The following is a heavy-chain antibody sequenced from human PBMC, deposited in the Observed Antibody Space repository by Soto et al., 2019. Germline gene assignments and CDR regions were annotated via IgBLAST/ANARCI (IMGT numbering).Heavy chain of an antibody. CDR2: IYYSGST. D-gene: IGHD3-22*01. Sequence: QVQLQESGPGLVKPSQTLSLTCTVSGGSISSGGYYWSWIRQHPGKGLEWIGYIYYSGSTYYNPSLKSRVTISVVTSKHQFSLKLSSVTAADTAVYYCARETRAYDSSGTNPYYFDYWGQGTLVTVSS. J-gene: IGHJ4*02. CDR3: ARETRAYDSSGTNPYYFDY. CDR1: GGSISSGGYY. V-gene: IGHV4-31*03.